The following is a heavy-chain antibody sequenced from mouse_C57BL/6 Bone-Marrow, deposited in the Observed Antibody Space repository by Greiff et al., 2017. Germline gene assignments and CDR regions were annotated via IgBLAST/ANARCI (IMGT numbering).Heavy chain of an antibody. CDR1: GYTFTSYG. CDR3: ARAPEYYGSLHWYFDV. J-gene: IGHJ1*03. Sequence: VQLQQSGAELARPGASVKLSCKASGYTFTSYGISWVKQRTGQGLEWIGEIYPRSGNTYYNQKFKGKATLTADKSSSTAYMELRSLTSEDSAVYFCARAPEYYGSLHWYFDVWGTGTTVTVSS. V-gene: IGHV1-81*01. D-gene: IGHD1-1*01. CDR2: IYPRSGNT.